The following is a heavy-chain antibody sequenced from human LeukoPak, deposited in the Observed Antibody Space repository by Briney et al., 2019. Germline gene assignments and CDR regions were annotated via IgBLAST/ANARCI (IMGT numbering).Heavy chain of an antibody. CDR1: GITFSSYA. V-gene: IGHV3-30*04. CDR2: ISYDGSNK. J-gene: IGHJ4*02. D-gene: IGHD3-16*01. CDR3: ARVAPPLDDYIRGSFPYYFDY. Sequence: GGSLRLSCAASGITFSSYAMHWVRQAPGKGMEWVAVISYDGSNKYYADSVKGRFTISRDNSKNTLYPHMSSLRVEDTAVFYCARVAPPLDDYIRGSFPYYFDYWGQGTPVTVSS.